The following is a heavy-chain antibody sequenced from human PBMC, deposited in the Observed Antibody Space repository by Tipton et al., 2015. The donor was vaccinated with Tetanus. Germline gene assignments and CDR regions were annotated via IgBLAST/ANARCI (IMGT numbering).Heavy chain of an antibody. J-gene: IGHJ4*02. CDR3: ARGDGSTLHY. CDR1: GGSLSSYF. Sequence: TLSLTCSVSGGSLSSYFWTWIRQPPGKGLEWIGYIYYSGSTNYNPSLKSRVSISLNTSKNQISLKLTSVAAADTAVYYCARGDGSTLHYWGQGTLVTVSS. CDR2: IYYSGST. D-gene: IGHD5-24*01. V-gene: IGHV4-59*01.